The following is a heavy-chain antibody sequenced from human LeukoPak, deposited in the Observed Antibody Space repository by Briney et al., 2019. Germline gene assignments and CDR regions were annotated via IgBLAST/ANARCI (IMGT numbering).Heavy chain of an antibody. Sequence: GGSLRLSCAASGFIFSSYGMHWVRQAPGKGLEWVAFIRYDGSNKYYVGSVKGRFTTSRDNSKNTLYLQMNSLRAEDTAVYYCAKGSGWEVSYYYYYMDVWGKGTTVTISS. D-gene: IGHD1-26*01. V-gene: IGHV3-30*02. J-gene: IGHJ6*03. CDR3: AKGSGWEVSYYYYYMDV. CDR2: IRYDGSNK. CDR1: GFIFSSYG.